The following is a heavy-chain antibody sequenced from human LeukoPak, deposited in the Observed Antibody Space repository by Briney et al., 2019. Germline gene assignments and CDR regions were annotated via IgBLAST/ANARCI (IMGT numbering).Heavy chain of an antibody. V-gene: IGHV3-23*05. CDR3: AKYGSGKNDWYFDL. Sequence: GGSLSLSCAASGFTFSSYGMSWVRQAPGRGLEWVSAIYVSGNTYYADSLKGRVTISRENSRNTEYLHMNSLRTENTAVYYCAKYGSGKNDWYFDLWGRGTLVTVSS. CDR1: GFTFSSYG. J-gene: IGHJ2*01. D-gene: IGHD3-10*01. CDR2: IYVSGNT.